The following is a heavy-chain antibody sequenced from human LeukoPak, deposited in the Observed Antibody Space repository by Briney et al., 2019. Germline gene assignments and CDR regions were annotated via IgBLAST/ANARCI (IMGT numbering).Heavy chain of an antibody. CDR1: GFTFSSYW. CDR2: IKEDGSEK. J-gene: IGHJ5*02. CDR3: ARGGDVSRFLEWSGNNWFDP. V-gene: IGHV3-7*04. Sequence: GGSLRLSCAASGFTFSSYWMSWVRQAPGKGLEWVANIKEDGSEKYYVDSVKGRFTISRDNAKNSLYLQMNSLRAEDTAVYYCARGGDVSRFLEWSGNNWFDPWGQGTLVTVSA. D-gene: IGHD3-3*01.